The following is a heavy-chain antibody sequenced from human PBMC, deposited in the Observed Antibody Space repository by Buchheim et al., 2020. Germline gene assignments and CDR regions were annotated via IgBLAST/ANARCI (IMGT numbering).Heavy chain of an antibody. J-gene: IGHJ4*02. CDR1: GFTFSSYG. D-gene: IGHD2-15*01. V-gene: IGHV3-30*18. Sequence: QVQLVESGGGVVQPGRSLRLSCAASGFTFSSYGMHWVRQAPGKGLEWVAVISYDGSNKYYADSVKGRFTISRDNSKKTLYLQMNSLRAEDTAVYYCAKVGVVCSGGSCPDYWGQGTL. CDR3: AKVGVVCSGGSCPDY. CDR2: ISYDGSNK.